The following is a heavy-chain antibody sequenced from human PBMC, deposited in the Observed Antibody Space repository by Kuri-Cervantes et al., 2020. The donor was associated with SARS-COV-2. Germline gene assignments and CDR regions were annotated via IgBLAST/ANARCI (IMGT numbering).Heavy chain of an antibody. CDR1: GFTFSSYS. CDR2: ISSSSSYI. V-gene: IGHV3-21*01. J-gene: IGHJ4*02. Sequence: GESLKISCAASGFTFSSYSMNWVRQAPGKGLEWVSSISSSSSYIYYADSVKGRFTISRDNAKNSLYLQMNSLRAEDTAVYYCARDRYNWNIDYWGQGTLVTDSS. D-gene: IGHD1-20*01. CDR3: ARDRYNWNIDY.